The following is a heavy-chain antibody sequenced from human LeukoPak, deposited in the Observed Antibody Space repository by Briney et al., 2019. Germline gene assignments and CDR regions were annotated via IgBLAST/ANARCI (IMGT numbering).Heavy chain of an antibody. V-gene: IGHV3-30*04. CDR3: AQMRDSNGYYHFDY. CDR2: ISYDGSNK. Sequence: GGSLRLSCAASGFTFSSYAMHWVRQAPGKGLEWVAVISYDGSNKYYADSVKGRFTISRDNSKNTLYLQMNSLRAEDTAVYYCAQMRDSNGYYHFDYWGQGTLVTVSS. D-gene: IGHD3-22*01. CDR1: GFTFSSYA. J-gene: IGHJ4*02.